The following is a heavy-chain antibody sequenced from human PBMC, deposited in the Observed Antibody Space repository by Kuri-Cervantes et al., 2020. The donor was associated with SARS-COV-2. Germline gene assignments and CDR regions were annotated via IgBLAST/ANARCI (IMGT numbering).Heavy chain of an antibody. V-gene: IGHV3-21*04. CDR2: ISSSSSYI. CDR3: ARGRGDGLN. J-gene: IGHJ4*02. D-gene: IGHD3-9*01. Sequence: GGSLRPSCAASGFTFSSYSMNWARQAPGKGLEWVSSISSSSSYIYYADSMKGRFTISRDNSKNTLYLQMNSLRAEVTAVYFCARGRGDGLNWGQGTLVTVSS. CDR1: GFTFSSYS.